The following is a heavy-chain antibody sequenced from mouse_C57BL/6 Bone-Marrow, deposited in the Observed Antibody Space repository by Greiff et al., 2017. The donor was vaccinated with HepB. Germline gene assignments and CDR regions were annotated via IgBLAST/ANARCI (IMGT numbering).Heavy chain of an antibody. CDR3: ARDRAYWYFDV. J-gene: IGHJ1*03. Sequence: EVKLEESGPELVKPGASVKIPCKASGYTFTDYNMDWVKQSHGKSLEWIGDINPNNGGTIYNQKFKGKATLTVDKSSSTAYMELRSLTSEDTAVYYCARDRAYWYFDVWGTGTTVTVSS. V-gene: IGHV1-18*01. D-gene: IGHD3-1*01. CDR1: GYTFTDYN. CDR2: INPNNGGT.